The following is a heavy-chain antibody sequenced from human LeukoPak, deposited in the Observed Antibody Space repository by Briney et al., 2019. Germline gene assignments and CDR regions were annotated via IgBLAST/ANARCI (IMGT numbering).Heavy chain of an antibody. Sequence: GASVKVSCKASGYTFTGYYMHWVRQAPGQGLEWMGWINPNSGGTNYAQKFRGRVTMTRDTSISTAYMELSRLRSDDTAVYYCARDRRAKSFWSGYLPYHYWGQGTLVTVSS. J-gene: IGHJ4*02. V-gene: IGHV1-2*02. CDR3: ARDRRAKSFWSGYLPYHY. CDR1: GYTFTGYY. D-gene: IGHD3-3*01. CDR2: INPNSGGT.